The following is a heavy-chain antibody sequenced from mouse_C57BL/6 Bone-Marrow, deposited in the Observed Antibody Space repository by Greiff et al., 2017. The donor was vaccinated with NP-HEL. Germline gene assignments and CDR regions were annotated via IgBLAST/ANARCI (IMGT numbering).Heavy chain of an antibody. V-gene: IGHV5-9-1*02. Sequence: EVQGVESGEGLVKPGGSLKLSCAASGFTFSSYAMSWVRQTPEKRLAWVAYISSGGDYIYYADTVKGRFTISRDNARNTLYLQMSSLKSEDTAMYYCTREGANWDGFAYWGQGTLVTVSA. CDR1: GFTFSSYA. D-gene: IGHD4-1*01. CDR3: TREGANWDGFAY. CDR2: ISSGGDYI. J-gene: IGHJ3*01.